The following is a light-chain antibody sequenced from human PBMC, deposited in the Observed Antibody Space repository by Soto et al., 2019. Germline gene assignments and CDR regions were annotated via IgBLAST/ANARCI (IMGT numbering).Light chain of an antibody. V-gene: IGLV2-11*01. CDR1: SSDVGGYNY. CDR3: CSYAGSYTYV. Sequence: APTPPPPVSGAPWQAVTISFTGTSSDVGGYNYVSWYQQHPSKAPKLMIYDVSKRPSGVPDRFSGSKSGNTASLTISGLQAEDEADYYCCSYAGSYTYVFGTGTKV. CDR2: DVS. J-gene: IGLJ1*01.